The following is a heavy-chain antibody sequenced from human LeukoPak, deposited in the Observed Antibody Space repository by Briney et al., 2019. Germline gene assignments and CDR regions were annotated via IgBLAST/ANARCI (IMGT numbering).Heavy chain of an antibody. CDR3: ALGHDFWSRH. J-gene: IGHJ1*01. D-gene: IGHD3-3*01. V-gene: IGHV3-7*01. CDR2: IKPNGSEK. CDR1: GFTFSTYW. Sequence: GGSLRLSCAASGFTFSTYWMGWVRQAPGKGLEWVAKIKPNGSEKDHVDSVKGRSTISRDNAKNSLYLQMNSLRAEDTAVYYCALGHDFWSRHWGQGTLVTVSS.